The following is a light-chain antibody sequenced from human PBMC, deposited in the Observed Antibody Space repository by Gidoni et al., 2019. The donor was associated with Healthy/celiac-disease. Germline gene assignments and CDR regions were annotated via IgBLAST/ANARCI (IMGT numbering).Light chain of an antibody. J-gene: IGKJ3*01. CDR3: QQRSNWPRT. CDR1: QSVSSY. V-gene: IGKV3-11*01. Sequence: DIALTLSPATLSLSPGERATLSCRASQSVSSYLAVYQQKPGQAPRLLIYDASNRATGIPARFSGSGSGTDFTHTISSLEPEDFAVYYCQQRSNWPRTFGPGTKVDIK. CDR2: DAS.